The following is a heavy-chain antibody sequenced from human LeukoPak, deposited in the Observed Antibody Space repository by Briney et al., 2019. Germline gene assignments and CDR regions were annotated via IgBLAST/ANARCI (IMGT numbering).Heavy chain of an antibody. CDR3: ARAHGSPSVRLFDT. J-gene: IGHJ4*02. D-gene: IGHD3-10*01. CDR2: IYHSGRA. Sequence: PSETLSLTCTVSGGSISGFYWSWIRQPPGKGLEWFGYIYHSGRAYYNPSLKSRLTMSIDTSRNQFSLRLSSVTAADTAVYYCARAHGSPSVRLFDTWGQGTLVTVSS. CDR1: GGSISGFY. V-gene: IGHV4-30-4*01.